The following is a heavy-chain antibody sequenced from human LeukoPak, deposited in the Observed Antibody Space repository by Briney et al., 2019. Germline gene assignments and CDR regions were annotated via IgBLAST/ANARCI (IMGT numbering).Heavy chain of an antibody. CDR1: GGSISSGDYY. CDR2: IYYSGST. Sequence: KPSETLSLTCTVSGGSISSGDYYWSWIRQPPGKGLEWIGYIYYSGSTYYNPSLKSRVTISIDTSKNQFSLKLTSVTAADTAVYYCARGGYYYPGTFDIWGQGTMVTVSS. J-gene: IGHJ3*02. CDR3: ARGGYYYPGTFDI. D-gene: IGHD3-22*01. V-gene: IGHV4-30-4*01.